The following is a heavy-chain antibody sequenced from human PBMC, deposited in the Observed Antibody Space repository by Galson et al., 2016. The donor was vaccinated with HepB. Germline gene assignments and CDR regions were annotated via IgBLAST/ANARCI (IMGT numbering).Heavy chain of an antibody. CDR3: AKDRYYGFYGMDV. D-gene: IGHD3-10*01. CDR1: GFTFTNYG. J-gene: IGHJ6*02. Sequence: SLRLSCAASGFTFTNYGIHWVRQAPGKGLEWAAVISHDGSNKYYTDSVKGRFTISRDTSTDTVFLQLNSLRTEDTAVYYCAKDRYYGFYGMDVWGQGTTVTVSS. V-gene: IGHV3-30*18. CDR2: ISHDGSNK.